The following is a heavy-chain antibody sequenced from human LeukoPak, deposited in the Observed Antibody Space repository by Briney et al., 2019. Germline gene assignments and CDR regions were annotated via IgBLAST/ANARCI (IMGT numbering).Heavy chain of an antibody. J-gene: IGHJ5*02. CDR2: IYYSGST. CDR1: GGSISSSSYY. V-gene: IGHV4-39*01. CDR3: ARRESNWFDP. Sequence: PETLSLTCTVSGGSISSSSYYWGWIRQPPGKGLEWIGSIYYSGSTHYNPSRKSRVTISVDTSKNQFSLKLSSVTAADTAVYYCARRESNWFDPWGQGTLVTVSS.